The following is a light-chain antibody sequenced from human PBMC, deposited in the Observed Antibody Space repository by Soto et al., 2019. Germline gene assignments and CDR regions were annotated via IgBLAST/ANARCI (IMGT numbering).Light chain of an antibody. CDR1: STDVGGYNY. CDR3: SSYAGSNNLGV. Sequence: QSALTQPPSASGSPGQSVTISCTGTSTDVGGYNYVSWYQQHPGKAPKLMIYEVNKRPSGVPDRFSGSKSGNTASLTVSGLQAEDEADYYYSSYAGSNNLGVFGTGTKVTVL. CDR2: EVN. J-gene: IGLJ1*01. V-gene: IGLV2-8*01.